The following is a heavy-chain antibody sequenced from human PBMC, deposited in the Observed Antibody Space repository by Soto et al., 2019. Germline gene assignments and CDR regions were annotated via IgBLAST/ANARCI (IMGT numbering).Heavy chain of an antibody. CDR3: AREWHTMQTTYYYGLGV. Sequence: GGSLRLSCTASGFTFSDYFMSWIRQAPGKGLEWVSYINSVSSYTSYADSVQGRFTISRDNAKNSLLLQIDGLRAEDTAVYYCAREWHTMQTTYYYGLGVWGQGTTVTVSS. D-gene: IGHD1-7*01. V-gene: IGHV3-11*06. J-gene: IGHJ6*02. CDR1: GFTFSDYF. CDR2: INSVSSYT.